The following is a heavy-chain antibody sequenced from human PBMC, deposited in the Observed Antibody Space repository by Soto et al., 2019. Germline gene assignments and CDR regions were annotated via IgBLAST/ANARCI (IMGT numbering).Heavy chain of an antibody. D-gene: IGHD3-3*01. CDR3: ARYFWSGQLPFYFDQ. Sequence: QVLLVQSGAEVKKPGASVKVSCKASGYTFNSYGVSWVRQAPGQGLEWMGWISAYNGNTKYSQNLQGRVTMTIDTTTSSAYLEVRSLISDDTASYYCARYFWSGQLPFYFDQWGQGTLVTVSS. CDR2: ISAYNGNT. J-gene: IGHJ4*02. CDR1: GYTFNSYG. V-gene: IGHV1-18*01.